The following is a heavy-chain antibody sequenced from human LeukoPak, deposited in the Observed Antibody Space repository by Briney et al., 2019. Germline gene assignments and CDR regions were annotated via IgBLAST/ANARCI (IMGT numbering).Heavy chain of an antibody. D-gene: IGHD1-26*01. V-gene: IGHV3-23*01. J-gene: IGHJ5*02. CDR2: IGASGYRT. CDR1: GFTFYSYA. CDR3: ARDRGSGESNRFDP. Sequence: GGSLRLSCAASGFTFYSYAMGWVRQSPGKGLEWVSAIGASGYRTFYADSVKGRFTISRDNSKNTVYLQMNSLRAEDTAVYYCARDRGSGESNRFDPWGQGTLVTVSS.